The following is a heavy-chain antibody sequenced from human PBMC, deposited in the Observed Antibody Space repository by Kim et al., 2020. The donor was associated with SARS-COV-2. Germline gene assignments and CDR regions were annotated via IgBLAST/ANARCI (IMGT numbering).Heavy chain of an antibody. D-gene: IGHD3-16*01. V-gene: IGHV4-34*01. Sequence: SETLSLTCAVYGGSFSGYYWSWIRQPPGKGLEWIGEINHSGSTNYNPSLKSRVTISVDTSKNQFSLKLSSVTAADTAVYYCARAASAPNRRYYYHYYGMDVWGQGTTVTVSS. J-gene: IGHJ6*02. CDR3: ARAASAPNRRYYYHYYGMDV. CDR2: INHSGST. CDR1: GGSFSGYY.